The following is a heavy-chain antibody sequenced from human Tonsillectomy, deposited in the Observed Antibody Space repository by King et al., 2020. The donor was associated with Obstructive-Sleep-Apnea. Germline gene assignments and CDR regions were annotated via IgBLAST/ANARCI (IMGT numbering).Heavy chain of an antibody. Sequence: QLQESGPGLVKPSETLSLTCTVSNGSISSYYWSWIRQPPGKGLEWIGYIYYSGSTKYNPPLKSRATISVDPSKNQFSLKLNSVTAADTAVYYCAREQGVGALTGLGYFDLWGRGTLVTVSS. CDR1: NGSISSYY. J-gene: IGHJ2*01. V-gene: IGHV4-59*01. D-gene: IGHD7-27*01. CDR3: AREQGVGALTGLGYFDL. CDR2: IYYSGST.